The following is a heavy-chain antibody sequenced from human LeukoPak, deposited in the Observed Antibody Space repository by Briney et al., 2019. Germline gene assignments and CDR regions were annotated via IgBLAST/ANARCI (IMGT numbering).Heavy chain of an antibody. V-gene: IGHV4-59*01. CDR1: GGSITSYY. J-gene: IGHJ4*02. CDR2: FSYSGST. Sequence: PSETLSLTCTVSGGSITSYYWSWIRQPPGKGLEWIGYFSYSGSTNYNPSLKSRVTISVDTSKNQFSLKLISVTAADTAVYYCAKEFEGDMRQWLAPRSLYFDYWGQGTLVTVSS. D-gene: IGHD6-19*01. CDR3: AKEFEGDMRQWLAPRSLYFDY.